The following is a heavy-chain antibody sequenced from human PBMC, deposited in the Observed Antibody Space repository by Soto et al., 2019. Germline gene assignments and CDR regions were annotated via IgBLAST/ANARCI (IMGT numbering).Heavy chain of an antibody. CDR1: GGTFSSYA. D-gene: IGHD3-22*01. Sequence: SVTVSCKASGGTFSSYAISWVRQAPGQGLEWMGGIIPIFRTANYAQKFQGRVTITADESTSTAYMELSSLRSEDTAVYYCAGGGYYYDSSGYSPRYHFDYWGQGTLVTVSS. J-gene: IGHJ4*02. CDR2: IIPIFRTA. CDR3: AGGGYYYDSSGYSPRYHFDY. V-gene: IGHV1-69*13.